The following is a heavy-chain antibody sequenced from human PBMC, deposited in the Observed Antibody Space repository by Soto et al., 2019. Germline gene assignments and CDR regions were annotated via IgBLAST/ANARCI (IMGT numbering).Heavy chain of an antibody. D-gene: IGHD3-22*01. Sequence: PGESLKISCKGSGYSFAGYWITWGGQKPGKGLEWMGRIDPSDAQTYYSPSFRGHVTISVTKSITTVFLQWSSLMASDTAMYYCARQIYDSDTGPNFQYYFDSWGQGTPVTVSS. V-gene: IGHV5-10-1*01. J-gene: IGHJ4*02. CDR3: ARQIYDSDTGPNFQYYFDS. CDR2: IDPSDAQT. CDR1: GYSFAGYW.